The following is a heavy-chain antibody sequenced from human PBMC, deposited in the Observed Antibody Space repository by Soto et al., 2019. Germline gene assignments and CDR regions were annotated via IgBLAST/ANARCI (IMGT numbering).Heavy chain of an antibody. V-gene: IGHV3-23*01. CDR2: ISGSGDST. CDR1: GFTFSSYA. CDR3: ANKFFSGSGSYRGWFDP. D-gene: IGHD3-10*01. J-gene: IGHJ5*02. Sequence: GGSLRLSCAASGFTFSSYAMNWVRRAPGKWLEWVSIISGSGDSTYYADSVKGRFTISRDNTKNTLYLQMNSLRAEDTAVYYCANKFFSGSGSYRGWFDPWGQGXLVTVYS.